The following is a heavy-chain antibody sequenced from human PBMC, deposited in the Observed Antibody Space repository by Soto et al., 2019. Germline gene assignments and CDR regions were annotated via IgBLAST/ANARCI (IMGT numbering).Heavy chain of an antibody. CDR2: IYYSGST. CDR1: VGPFSIGGYY. CDR3: ARSVFP. V-gene: IGHV4-31*03. Sequence: QVQLQESGPGLVKPSQPLSLPGLFPVGPFSIGGYYWPWIRQHPGKGLEWIGYIYYSGSTYYNPSLKSRVTISVDTSKNQFSLKLSSVTAADTAVYYCARSVFPWGQGTLVTVSS. J-gene: IGHJ5*02.